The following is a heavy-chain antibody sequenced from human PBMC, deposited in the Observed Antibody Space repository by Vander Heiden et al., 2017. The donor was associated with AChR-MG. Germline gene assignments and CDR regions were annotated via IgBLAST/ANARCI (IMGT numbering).Heavy chain of an antibody. CDR2: IIPIFGTA. J-gene: IGHJ4*02. CDR1: GGTFSSYA. V-gene: IGHV1-69*06. D-gene: IGHD5-18*01. CDR3: MQGAGYSYGGDFDY. Sequence: QVQLVQSGAEVKKPGSSVKVSCKASGGTFSSYAISWVRQAPGQGLEWMGGIIPIFGTANYAQKVQGRVTITADKSTSTAYMELSSMRSEDTAVYYCMQGAGYSYGGDFDYWGQGTLVTVSS.